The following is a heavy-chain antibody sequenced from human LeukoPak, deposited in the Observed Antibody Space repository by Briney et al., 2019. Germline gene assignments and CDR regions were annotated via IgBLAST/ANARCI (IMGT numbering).Heavy chain of an antibody. J-gene: IGHJ6*02. CDR3: ARVRWYDDSSGYYKLGARAYYYYGMDV. CDR2: INTNTGNP. D-gene: IGHD3-22*01. Sequence: ASVKVSCKASGYTFTSYAMNWVRQAPGQGLEWMGWINTNTGNPTYAQGFTGRFVFSLDTSVSTAYLQISSLKAEDTAVYYCARVRWYDDSSGYYKLGARAYYYYGMDVWGQGTTVTVSS. CDR1: GYTFTSYA. V-gene: IGHV7-4-1*02.